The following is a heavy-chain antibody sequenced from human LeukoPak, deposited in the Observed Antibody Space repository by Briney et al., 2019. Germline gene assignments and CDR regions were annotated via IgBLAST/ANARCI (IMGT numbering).Heavy chain of an antibody. Sequence: GGSLRLSCAASGFTFSSYWMHWVRQAPGKGLVGVSRINSDGSSTSYADSVKGRFTISRDNAKNTLYLQMNSLRAEDTAVYYCARDRSSSWSAEFDYWGQGTLVTVSS. V-gene: IGHV3-74*01. CDR3: ARDRSSSWSAEFDY. CDR1: GFTFSSYW. J-gene: IGHJ4*02. CDR2: INSDGSST. D-gene: IGHD6-13*01.